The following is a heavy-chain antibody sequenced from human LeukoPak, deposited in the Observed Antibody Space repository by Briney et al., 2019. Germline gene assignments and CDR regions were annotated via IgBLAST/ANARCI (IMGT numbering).Heavy chain of an antibody. V-gene: IGHV4-34*01. D-gene: IGHD3-10*01. CDR2: INHSGST. J-gene: IGHJ6*03. CDR1: GGSFSGYY. CDR3: ARRMSPKYYYGSGSDYYYMDV. Sequence: SETLSLTCAVYGGSFSGYYWSWIRQPPGKGLEWIGEINHSGSTNYNPSLKSRVTISVDTSKNQFSLKLSSATAADTAVYYCARRMSPKYYYGSGSDYYYMDVWGKGTTVTISS.